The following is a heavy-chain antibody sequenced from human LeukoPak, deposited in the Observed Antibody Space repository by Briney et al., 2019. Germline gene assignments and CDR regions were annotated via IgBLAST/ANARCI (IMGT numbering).Heavy chain of an antibody. J-gene: IGHJ5*02. CDR1: GYTFTSYG. CDR2: INPNSGGT. CDR3: AREDEVVRGVRPFDP. Sequence: ASVKVSCKASGYTFTSYGLSWVRQAPGQGLEWMGWINPNSGGTNYAQKFQGRVTMTRDTSISTAYMELSRLRSDDTAVYYCAREDEVVRGVRPFDPWGQGTLVTVSS. D-gene: IGHD3-10*01. V-gene: IGHV1-2*02.